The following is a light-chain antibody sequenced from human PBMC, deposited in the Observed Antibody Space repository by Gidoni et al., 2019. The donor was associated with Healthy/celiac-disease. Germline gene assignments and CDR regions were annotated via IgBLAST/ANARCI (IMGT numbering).Light chain of an antibody. CDR2: GAS. CDR3: QQYGSSPPLT. CDR1: QSVSSSS. V-gene: IGKV3-20*01. J-gene: IGKJ4*01. Sequence: EIVLTQSPGPLSLSPVEKATLSCRASQSVSSSSLACYQQNPGQAPTLLIYGASSRATGSDFTLTISRLEPEDFAVYYCQQYGSSPPLTFGGGTKVEIK.